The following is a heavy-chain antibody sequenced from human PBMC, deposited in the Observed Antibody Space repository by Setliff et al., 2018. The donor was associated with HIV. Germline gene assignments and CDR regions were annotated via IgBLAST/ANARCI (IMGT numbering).Heavy chain of an antibody. CDR2: INDSGNA. CDR1: SWSLSGYY. D-gene: IGHD6-19*01. CDR3: ARRSSFIGGAVAGNFDL. V-gene: IGHV4-34*01. J-gene: IGHJ4*02. Sequence: ASETLSLTCDVYSWSLSGYYWSWIRQSPWKGLEWIGEINDSGNANYNPSLKSRFTISIDTSKNHFSLTLKSVTAADTAVFYCARRSSFIGGAVAGNFDLWGQGTPVTV.